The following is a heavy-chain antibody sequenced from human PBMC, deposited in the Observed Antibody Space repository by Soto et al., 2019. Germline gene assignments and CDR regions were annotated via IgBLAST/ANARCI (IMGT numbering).Heavy chain of an antibody. Sequence: PETLSLTCTVSGGSISSYYWSWIRQPPGKGLEWIGYIYYSGSTNYNPSLKSRVTISVDTSKNQFSLKLSSVTAADTAVYYCARMPTPEYCGGDCYSSDYWGQGTLVTVSS. CDR2: IYYSGST. V-gene: IGHV4-59*01. J-gene: IGHJ4*02. D-gene: IGHD2-21*02. CDR1: GGSISSYY. CDR3: ARMPTPEYCGGDCYSSDY.